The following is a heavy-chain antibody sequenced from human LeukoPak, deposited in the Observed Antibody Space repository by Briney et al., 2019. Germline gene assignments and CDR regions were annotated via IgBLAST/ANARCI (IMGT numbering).Heavy chain of an antibody. Sequence: SETLSLTCAVSGYSISSGYYWGWIRQPPGKGLEWIGSIHHGGSTFYNPSLKSRVTISADTSKNQFSLKLSSVTAADTAVYYCASLGVVPGAIPDAFDIWGQGTMVIVSS. CDR2: IHHGGST. J-gene: IGHJ3*02. CDR3: ASLGVVPGAIPDAFDI. CDR1: GYSISSGYY. V-gene: IGHV4-38-2*01. D-gene: IGHD2-2*02.